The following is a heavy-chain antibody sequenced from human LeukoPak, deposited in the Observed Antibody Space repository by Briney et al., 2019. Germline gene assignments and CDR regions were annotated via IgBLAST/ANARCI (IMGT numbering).Heavy chain of an antibody. CDR1: GFTFSSYG. Sequence: PGGSLRLSCAASGFTFSSYGMHWVRQAPGKGLEWVAVISYDGSNKYYADSVKGRFTISGDNSKNTLYLQMNSLRAEDTAVYYCAKDRRGYSSSWHWVGYYYYYGMDVWGQGTTVTVSS. CDR3: AKDRRGYSSSWHWVGYYYYYGMDV. V-gene: IGHV3-30*18. J-gene: IGHJ6*02. D-gene: IGHD6-13*01. CDR2: ISYDGSNK.